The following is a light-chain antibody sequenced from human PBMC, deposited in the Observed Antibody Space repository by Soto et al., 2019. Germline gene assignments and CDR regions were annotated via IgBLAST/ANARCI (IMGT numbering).Light chain of an antibody. Sequence: QSALTQPASVSGSPGQSITISCTGTSSDVGAYNYVSWYQQYPGKAPKLIIYEVSNRPSGVSNRFSGSKSDNTASLTISGLQAEDEGDYYCCTYTGSITLLFGGGTKLTVL. CDR3: CTYTGSITLL. CDR1: SSDVGAYNY. CDR2: EVS. V-gene: IGLV2-14*01. J-gene: IGLJ2*01.